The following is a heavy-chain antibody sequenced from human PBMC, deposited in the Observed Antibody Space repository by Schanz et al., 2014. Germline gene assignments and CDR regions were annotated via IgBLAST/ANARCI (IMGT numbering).Heavy chain of an antibody. CDR3: ARGCTPVQGVPMDI. J-gene: IGHJ4*02. V-gene: IGHV3-33*01. Sequence: QVQLVESGGGVVQPGRSLRLSCATSGLNFDYYGMNWVRQAPGKGLEWVSNISYGGSAKYYVDSVKGRFTISRDNSKDTVYLQMSGRTPEDTAVYYCARGCTPVQGVPMDIWGQGTLVTVAS. CDR2: ISYGGSAK. D-gene: IGHD3-10*01. CDR1: GLNFDYYG.